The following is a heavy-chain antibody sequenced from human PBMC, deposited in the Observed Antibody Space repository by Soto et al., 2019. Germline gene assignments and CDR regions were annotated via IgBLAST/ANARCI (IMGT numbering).Heavy chain of an antibody. CDR3: ARLFRDYYDSRGGWFDP. J-gene: IGHJ5*02. Sequence: GESLNISSHGSGYSFTTDCISSVLQMPGKGLEWMGRIDPSDSYTNYSPSFQGHVTISADKSISTAYLQWSSLKASDTAMYYCARLFRDYYDSRGGWFDPWGQGTLVTVSS. CDR2: IDPSDSYT. D-gene: IGHD3-22*01. CDR1: GYSFTTDC. V-gene: IGHV5-10-1*01.